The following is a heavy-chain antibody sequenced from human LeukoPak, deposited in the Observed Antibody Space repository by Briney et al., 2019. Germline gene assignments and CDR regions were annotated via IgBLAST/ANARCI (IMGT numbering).Heavy chain of an antibody. V-gene: IGHV4-34*01. J-gene: IGHJ4*02. CDR1: GGSFSGYY. Sequence: SETLSLTCAVYGGSFSGYYWSWIRQPPGKGLEWIGEINHSGSTNYNPSLKSRVTISVDTSKNQFSLKLSSVTAADTAVYYCARGPISGWFDYWGQGTLVIVSS. D-gene: IGHD6-19*01. CDR3: ARGPISGWFDY. CDR2: INHSGST.